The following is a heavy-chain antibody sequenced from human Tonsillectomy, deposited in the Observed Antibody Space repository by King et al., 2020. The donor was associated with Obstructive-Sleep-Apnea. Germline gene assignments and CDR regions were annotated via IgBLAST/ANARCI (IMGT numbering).Heavy chain of an antibody. D-gene: IGHD2-2*01. Sequence: QLVQSGAEVKKPGSSVKVSCKASGGTFSSYAISWVRQAPGQGLEWMGGIIPILGIANYAQKFQGRVTITADKSTSTAYMELSSLRSEDTAVYYCAREQYCSSTSCFHDPQNYYYYGMDVWGQGTTVTVSS. J-gene: IGHJ6*02. V-gene: IGHV1-69*09. CDR2: IIPILGIA. CDR1: GGTFSSYA. CDR3: AREQYCSSTSCFHDPQNYYYYGMDV.